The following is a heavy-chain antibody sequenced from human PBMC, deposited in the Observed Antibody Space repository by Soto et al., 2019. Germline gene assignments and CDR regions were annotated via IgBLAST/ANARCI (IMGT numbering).Heavy chain of an antibody. V-gene: IGHV3-30-3*01. CDR1: GFTFSSYA. Sequence: QVQLVESGGGVVQPGRSLRLSCAASGFTFSSYAMHWVRQAPGKGLEWVAVISYDGSNKYYADSVKGRFTISRDNSKNTLYLQMNRLRAEDTAVYFCARGLLTPNDYWGQGTLVTVSS. CDR2: ISYDGSNK. D-gene: IGHD2-15*01. CDR3: ARGLLTPNDY. J-gene: IGHJ4*02.